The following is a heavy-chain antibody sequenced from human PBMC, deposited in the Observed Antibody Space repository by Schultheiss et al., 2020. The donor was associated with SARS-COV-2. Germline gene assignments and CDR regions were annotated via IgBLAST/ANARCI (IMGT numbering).Heavy chain of an antibody. J-gene: IGHJ4*02. D-gene: IGHD6-13*01. V-gene: IGHV1-3*01. CDR3: ARDGAAAESTFDY. CDR1: GYTFTSYA. CDR2: INAGNGNT. Sequence: ASVKVSCKASGYTFTSYAMHWVRQAPGQRLEWMGWINAGNGNTKYSQKFQGRVTITRDTSASTAYMELSSLRSEDMVVYYCARDGAAAESTFDYWGQGTLVTVSS.